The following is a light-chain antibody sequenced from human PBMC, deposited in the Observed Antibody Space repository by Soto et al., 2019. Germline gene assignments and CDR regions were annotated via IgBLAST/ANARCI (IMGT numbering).Light chain of an antibody. Sequence: QSVLTQPASVSGSPGQSITISCTGTSSDVGSYNLVSWYQHHPGKAPKLMIYEGSKRPSGVSNRFSGSKSGNTASLTISGLQAEDEADYYCCSYATSSTKVFGGGTKLTVL. CDR3: CSYATSSTKV. CDR2: EGS. J-gene: IGLJ2*01. V-gene: IGLV2-23*01. CDR1: SSDVGSYNL.